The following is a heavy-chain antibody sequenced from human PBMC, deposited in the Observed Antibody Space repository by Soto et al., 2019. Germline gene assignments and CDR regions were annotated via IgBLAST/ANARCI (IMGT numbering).Heavy chain of an antibody. CDR2: ICHSGST. CDR3: ASSHAGAHITAAVH. D-gene: IGHD6-13*01. V-gene: IGHV4-30-2*01. J-gene: IGHJ4*02. Sequence: TSETLSLTCAVSGGSISSGGYSWSWIRQPPGKGLEWIGYICHSGSTYYNPSLKSRVTISVGRSKNQFSLKLSSVTAADTAVYYCASSHAGAHITAAVHWGQGTLVTVSS. CDR1: GGSISSGGYS.